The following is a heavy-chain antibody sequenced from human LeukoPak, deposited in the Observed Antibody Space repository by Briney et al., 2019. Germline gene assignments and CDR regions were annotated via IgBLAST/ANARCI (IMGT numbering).Heavy chain of an antibody. CDR2: IIPIFGTA. Sequence: ASVKVSCKASGGTFSSYAISWVRQAPGQGLEWMGGIIPIFGTANYAQKFQGRVTITTDESTITAYMELSTLRSEDTAVYYCARHGGITIFGEAQPGGAFDIWGQGTVVTVSS. J-gene: IGHJ3*02. CDR1: GGTFSSYA. CDR3: ARHGGITIFGEAQPGGAFDI. D-gene: IGHD3-3*01. V-gene: IGHV1-69*05.